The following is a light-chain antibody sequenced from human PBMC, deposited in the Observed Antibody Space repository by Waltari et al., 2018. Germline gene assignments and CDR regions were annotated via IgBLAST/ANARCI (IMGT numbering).Light chain of an antibody. J-gene: IGKJ2*01. Sequence: DIQMTQSPSTLSASVGDRVTITCRARQSVTRYLAWYQQKPGKAPKVLIWDVSSLERGVPSRFSGSGSGTEFTLTISSLQPDDFATYYCQQYDRYPYTFGQGTKLEI. V-gene: IGKV1-5*01. CDR1: QSVTRY. CDR3: QQYDRYPYT. CDR2: DVS.